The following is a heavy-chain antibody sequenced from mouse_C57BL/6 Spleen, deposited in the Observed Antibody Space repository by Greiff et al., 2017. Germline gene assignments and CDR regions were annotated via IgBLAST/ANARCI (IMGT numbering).Heavy chain of an antibody. J-gene: IGHJ2*01. V-gene: IGHV1-85*01. Sequence: VQLQQSGPELVKPGASVKLSCKASGYTFTSYDINWVKQRPGQGLEWIGWIYPRDGSTKYNEKFKGKATLTVDTSSSTAYMELHSLTSEDSAVYFCARDYGSSYGVYYFDYWGKGTTLTVSS. D-gene: IGHD1-1*01. CDR2: IYPRDGST. CDR1: GYTFTSYD. CDR3: ARDYGSSYGVYYFDY.